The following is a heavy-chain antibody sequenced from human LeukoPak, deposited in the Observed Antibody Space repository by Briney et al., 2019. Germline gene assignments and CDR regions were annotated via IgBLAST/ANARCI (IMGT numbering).Heavy chain of an antibody. CDR2: IYSGGST. V-gene: IGHV3-53*01. CDR1: GFTVSSDS. D-gene: IGHD5-24*01. J-gene: IGHJ4*02. CDR3: ARVIRDGYDYWGYYFDY. Sequence: GGSLRLSCTVSGFTVSSDSMSWVRQAPGKGLEWVSFIYSGGSTHYSDSVKGRFTISRDNSKNTLYLQMNSLRAEDTAVYYCARVIRDGYDYWGYYFDYWGQGTLVTVSS.